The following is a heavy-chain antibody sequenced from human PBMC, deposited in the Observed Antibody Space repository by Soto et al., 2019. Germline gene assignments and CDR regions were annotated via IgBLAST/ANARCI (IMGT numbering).Heavy chain of an antibody. CDR2: IWYDGSNK. D-gene: IGHD6-13*01. V-gene: IGHV3-33*01. J-gene: IGHJ6*02. CDR3: ARTRIAAAGNYYYYGMDV. Sequence: GGSLRLSCAASGFTFSSYGMDWARQAPGKXLEWVAVIWYDGSNKYYADSVKGRFTISRDNSKNTLYLQMNSLRAEDTAVYYCARTRIAAAGNYYYYGMDVWGQGTTVTVSS. CDR1: GFTFSSYG.